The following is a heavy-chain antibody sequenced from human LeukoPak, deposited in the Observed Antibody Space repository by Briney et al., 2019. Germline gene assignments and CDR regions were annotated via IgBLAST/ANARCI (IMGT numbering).Heavy chain of an antibody. CDR3: AIRITMVRGAFDY. V-gene: IGHV4-34*01. J-gene: IGHJ4*02. CDR1: GGSFSGYY. Sequence: SETLSLTCAVYGGSFSGYYWSWIRPPPGKGLEWSGEINHSGSTNYNPSLKSRVTISVDTSKNQFSLKLSSVTAADTAVYYCAIRITMVRGAFDYWGQGTLVTVSS. CDR2: INHSGST. D-gene: IGHD3-10*01.